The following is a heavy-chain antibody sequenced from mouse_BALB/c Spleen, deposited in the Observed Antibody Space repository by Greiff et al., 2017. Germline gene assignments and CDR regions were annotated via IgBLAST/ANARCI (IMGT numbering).Heavy chain of an antibody. J-gene: IGHJ4*01. Sequence: VKLQESGPQLVRPGASVKISCKASGYSFTSYWMHWVKQRPGQGLEWIGMIDPSDSETRLNQKFKDKATLTVDKSSSTAYMQLSSPTSEDSAVYYCARGGSSGYSYAMDYWGQGTSVTVSS. V-gene: IGHV1S126*01. CDR2: IDPSDSET. CDR1: GYSFTSYW. CDR3: ARGGSSGYSYAMDY. D-gene: IGHD3-1*01.